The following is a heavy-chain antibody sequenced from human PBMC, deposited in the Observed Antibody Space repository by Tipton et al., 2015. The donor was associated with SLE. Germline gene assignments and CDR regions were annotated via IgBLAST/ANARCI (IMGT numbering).Heavy chain of an antibody. CDR2: SHQSGTT. V-gene: IGHV4-34*01. CDR1: GGSFSGYY. J-gene: IGHJ4*02. CDR3: ARWIGDF. D-gene: IGHD3-10*01. Sequence: AGLVKPSETLSLTCAVYGGSFSGYYWSWIRQPPGKGLEWIGESHQSGTTNYHPSFKSRVTISVDTSKNQFSLRLSSVTAADTAVYYCARWIGDFWGQGTLVTVSS.